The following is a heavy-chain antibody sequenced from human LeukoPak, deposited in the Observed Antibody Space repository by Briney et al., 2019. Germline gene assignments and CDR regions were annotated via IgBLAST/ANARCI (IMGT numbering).Heavy chain of an antibody. CDR3: ARHPNYYDSSGYYKGFDC. D-gene: IGHD3-22*01. CDR2: IKQDGSVK. Sequence: GGSLRLSCAASGSTFSNFWMNWVRQAPGKGLEWVANIKQDGSVKHYVDSVKGRFTISRDNAKNSLNLQMNSLRAEDTAVYYCARHPNYYDSSGYYKGFDCWGQGTLVTVSS. J-gene: IGHJ4*02. V-gene: IGHV3-7*03. CDR1: GSTFSNFW.